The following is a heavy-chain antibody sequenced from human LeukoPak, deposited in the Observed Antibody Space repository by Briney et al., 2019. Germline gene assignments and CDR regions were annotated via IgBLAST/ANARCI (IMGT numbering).Heavy chain of an antibody. CDR2: ISAYNGNT. V-gene: IGHV1-18*04. CDR3: AREFLY. CDR1: GYTFSGYY. J-gene: IGHJ4*02. Sequence: GASVKVSCKASGYTFSGYYMHWVRQAPGQGLEWMGWISAYNGNTNYAQKLQGRVTMTTDTSTSTAYMELRSLRSDDTAVYYCAREFLYWGQGTLVTVSS.